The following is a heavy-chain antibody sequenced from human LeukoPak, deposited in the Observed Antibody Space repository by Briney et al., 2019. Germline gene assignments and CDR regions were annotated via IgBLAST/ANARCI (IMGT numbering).Heavy chain of an antibody. Sequence: ASVRVSCKASGYPFTSFGINWVRQAPGQGPEWMGWISTYNNNRNYAQKLQGRITLTIEKSSDTAYMELRSLRSDDTAVYYCARDRGGGDYYYYGMDVWGQGTTVTVSS. V-gene: IGHV1-18*01. J-gene: IGHJ6*02. D-gene: IGHD3-10*01. CDR2: ISTYNNNR. CDR3: ARDRGGGDYYYYGMDV. CDR1: GYPFTSFG.